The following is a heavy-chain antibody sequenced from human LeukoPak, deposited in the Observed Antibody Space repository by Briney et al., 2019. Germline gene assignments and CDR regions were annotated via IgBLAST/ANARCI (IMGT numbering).Heavy chain of an antibody. J-gene: IGHJ3*02. Sequence: SGESLKISCKGSGYSFTSYWIGWVRQMAGKGLEWMGIIYPGDSDTRYSPSFQGQVTISADKSISTAYLQWSSLKASDTAMYYCASYPLSGGADLDAFDIWGQGTMVTVSS. D-gene: IGHD3-16*01. CDR3: ASYPLSGGADLDAFDI. CDR1: GYSFTSYW. CDR2: IYPGDSDT. V-gene: IGHV5-51*01.